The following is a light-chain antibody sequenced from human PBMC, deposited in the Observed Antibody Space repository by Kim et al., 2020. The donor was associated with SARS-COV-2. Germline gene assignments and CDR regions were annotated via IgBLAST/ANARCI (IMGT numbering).Light chain of an antibody. J-gene: IGKJ5*01. Sequence: VGHRVPIPCRASQGIRNSLAWYQQKPGKLPELLIYAASTLQSGVPSRFSGRGSGTDFPLTISSLQPEDVATYYCQKYNSAPSITFCQGTRLEI. CDR1: QGIRNS. CDR2: AAS. CDR3: QKYNSAPSIT. V-gene: IGKV1-27*01.